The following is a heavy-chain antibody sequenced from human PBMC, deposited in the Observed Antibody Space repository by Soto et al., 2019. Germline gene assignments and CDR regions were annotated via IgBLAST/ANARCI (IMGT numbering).Heavy chain of an antibody. Sequence: GASLKVSCKASGYTFTSYYMHWVRQAPGQGLEWMGIINPSGGSTSYAQKFQGRVTMTRDTSTSTVYMELSSLRSEDTAVYYCAREGDYDFWSGHRNTKGLNYWGQGTLVTVSS. CDR3: AREGDYDFWSGHRNTKGLNY. CDR1: GYTFTSYY. V-gene: IGHV1-46*01. J-gene: IGHJ4*02. D-gene: IGHD3-3*01. CDR2: INPSGGST.